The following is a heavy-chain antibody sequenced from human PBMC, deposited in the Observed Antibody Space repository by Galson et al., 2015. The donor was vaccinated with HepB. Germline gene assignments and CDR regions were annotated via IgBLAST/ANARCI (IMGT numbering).Heavy chain of an antibody. V-gene: IGHV1-69-2*01. D-gene: IGHD4-17*01. CDR3: ATDRTTVTHGGWFDP. CDR1: GYTFTDYY. J-gene: IGHJ5*02. Sequence: VKVSCKVSGYTFTDYYMHWVQQAPGKGLEWMGLVDPEDGETIYAEKFQGRVTITADTSTDTAYMELSSLRSEDTAVYYCATDRTTVTHGGWFDPWGQGTLVTVSS. CDR2: VDPEDGET.